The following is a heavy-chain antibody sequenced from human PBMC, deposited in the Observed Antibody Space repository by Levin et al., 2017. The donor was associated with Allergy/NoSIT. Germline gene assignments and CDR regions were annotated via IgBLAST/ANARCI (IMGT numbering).Heavy chain of an antibody. CDR3: AKDKLSHAPSGIDY. J-gene: IGHJ4*02. CDR1: GFIFDDYA. Sequence: GESLKISCAASGFIFDDYAMHWVRQAPGKGLEWVSLVSWDGGSAYYADSVKGRFTISRDNSKNSLYLQMHTLRAEDTALYYCAKDKLSHAPSGIDYWGQGTLVTVSS. D-gene: IGHD3-10*01. CDR2: VSWDGGSA. V-gene: IGHV3-43D*03.